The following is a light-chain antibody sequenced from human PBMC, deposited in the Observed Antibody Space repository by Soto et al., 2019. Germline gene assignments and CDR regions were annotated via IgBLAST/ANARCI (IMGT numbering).Light chain of an antibody. J-gene: IGKJ1*01. CDR1: QSVSSY. V-gene: IGKV3-11*01. CDR2: DAS. Sequence: EIVLTQSPATLSLSPVERATLSCMASQSVSSYLAWYQQKPGQAPRLLIYDASNRATGIPARFSGSGSGTDFTLTISSLEPEDFAVYYCQQRSNWPPWTFGQGTKGDIK. CDR3: QQRSNWPPWT.